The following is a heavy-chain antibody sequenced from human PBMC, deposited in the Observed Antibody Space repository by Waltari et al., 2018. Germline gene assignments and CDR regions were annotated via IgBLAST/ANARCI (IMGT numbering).Heavy chain of an antibody. CDR2: INHSGST. CDR3: ARGVIGLWGVYYYMDV. CDR1: GGSFSGYY. Sequence: QVQLQQWGAGLLKPSETLSLTCAVYGGSFSGYYWSWIRQPPGKGLEWIGEINHSGSTNNNPSLKSRVTISVDTSKNQFSLKLSSVTAADTAVYYCARGVIGLWGVYYYMDVWGKGTTVTISS. J-gene: IGHJ6*03. D-gene: IGHD3-16*01. V-gene: IGHV4-34*01.